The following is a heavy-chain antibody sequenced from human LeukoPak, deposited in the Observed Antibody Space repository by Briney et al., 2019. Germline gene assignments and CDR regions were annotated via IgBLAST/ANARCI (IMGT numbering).Heavy chain of an antibody. V-gene: IGHV3-30*18. CDR1: GFTFSSYG. D-gene: IGHD5-24*01. Sequence: GSRRLSCAASGFTFSSYGMHWVCQAPGKGLEWVAVISYDGSNKYYTDSVKGRFTISRDNSKNTLYLQMNSLRAEDTAVYYCAKDLRDGYNYYFDYWGQGTLLTVSS. CDR2: ISYDGSNK. CDR3: AKDLRDGYNYYFDY. J-gene: IGHJ4*02.